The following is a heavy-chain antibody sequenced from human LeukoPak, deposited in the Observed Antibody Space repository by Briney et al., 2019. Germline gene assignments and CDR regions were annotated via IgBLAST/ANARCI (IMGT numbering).Heavy chain of an antibody. D-gene: IGHD2-21*02. CDR3: ARRVTSNCFDP. CDR1: GDSISSYY. CDR2: MHYSGSS. Sequence: SDTLSLTCTVSGDSISSYYWSWIPQPPGKGLEWIGYMHYSGSSNYNPSLKSRVTTSVDTSQNQFSLKLRSVTAADTAVYYCARRVTSNCFDPWGQGTLVTVTS. V-gene: IGHV4-59*08. J-gene: IGHJ5*02.